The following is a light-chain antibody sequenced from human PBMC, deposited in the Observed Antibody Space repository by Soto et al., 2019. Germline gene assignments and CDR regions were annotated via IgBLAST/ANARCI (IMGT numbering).Light chain of an antibody. Sequence: EIVLTQSPATRSTSPVEKANLSCXXSQSVMSNYVAWYHQKPGQAPRLLISGASTRAAGIPDRFSGSGSGTDFTLTISSLEPEDFAVYYCQQYGKLPITFGQGTRLEIK. CDR2: GAS. V-gene: IGKV3-20*01. CDR1: QSVMSNY. CDR3: QQYGKLPIT. J-gene: IGKJ5*01.